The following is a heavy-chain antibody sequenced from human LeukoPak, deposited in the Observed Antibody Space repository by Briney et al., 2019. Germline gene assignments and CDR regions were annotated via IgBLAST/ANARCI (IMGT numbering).Heavy chain of an antibody. CDR1: GGSISSGGYS. D-gene: IGHD3-22*01. V-gene: IGHV4-30-2*01. J-gene: IGHJ4*02. CDR3: ARGYDSPTGSYYFDY. CDR2: IYHSGGT. Sequence: SQTLSLTCAVSGGSISSGGYSWSWIRQPPGKGLEWIGYIYHSGGTYYNPSLKSRVTISVDRSKNQFSLKLSSVTAADTAVYYCARGYDSPTGSYYFDYWGQGTLVTVSS.